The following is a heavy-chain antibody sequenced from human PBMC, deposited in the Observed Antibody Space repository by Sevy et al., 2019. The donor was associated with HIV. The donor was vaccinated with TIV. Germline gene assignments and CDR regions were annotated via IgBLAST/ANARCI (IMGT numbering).Heavy chain of an antibody. Sequence: GGSLRLSCAASGFTFSSYAMSWVRQAPGKGLEWVSAISGSGGSTYYADSVKGRFTISRDNSKNTLYLQMNRLRAEDTAVYYCAKDPRSYHSSSWYYFDYWGQGTLVTVSS. CDR3: AKDPRSYHSSSWYYFDY. CDR1: GFTFSSYA. V-gene: IGHV3-23*01. CDR2: ISGSGGST. D-gene: IGHD6-13*01. J-gene: IGHJ4*02.